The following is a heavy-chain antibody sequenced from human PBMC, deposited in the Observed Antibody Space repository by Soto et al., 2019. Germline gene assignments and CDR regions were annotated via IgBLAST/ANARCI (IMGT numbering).Heavy chain of an antibody. CDR1: GFTFSSYS. CDR2: ISSSSSYI. D-gene: IGHD6-13*01. V-gene: IGHV3-21*01. CDR3: ARSWRSAAGRPFDY. Sequence: GGSLRLSCAASGFTFSSYSMNWVRQAPGKGLEWVSSISSSSSYIYYADSVKGRFTISRDNAKNSLYLQMNSLRAEDTAVYYCARSWRSAAGRPFDYWGQGTLVTVSS. J-gene: IGHJ4*02.